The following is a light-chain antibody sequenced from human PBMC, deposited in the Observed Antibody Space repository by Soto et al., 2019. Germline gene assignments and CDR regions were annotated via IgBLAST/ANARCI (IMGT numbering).Light chain of an antibody. Sequence: DIQMTQYPSSLSASVGDRVTITCRASQSISNYLTWYQQKPGQGPKLLIYTASRWQDGGPPRFTGRGSGTRFRLIISGLQPEDSATGYCQQSYRSPPWTFGQGTKVEVK. CDR1: QSISNY. V-gene: IGKV1-39*01. CDR3: QQSYRSPPWT. CDR2: TAS. J-gene: IGKJ1*01.